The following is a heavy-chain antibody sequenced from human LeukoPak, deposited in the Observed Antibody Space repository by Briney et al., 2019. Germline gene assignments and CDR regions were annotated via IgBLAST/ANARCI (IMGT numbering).Heavy chain of an antibody. CDR1: CYTFTSYG. Sequence: GASVNVSCKASCYTFTSYGISWVRQAPGQGLEWMGWISAYNGNTNYAQKLQGRVTTTTDTSTSTAYMELRSLRSDDTAVYYCARVYYGDYGGPGDYWGQGTLVTVSP. D-gene: IGHD4-17*01. J-gene: IGHJ4*02. V-gene: IGHV1-18*01. CDR3: ARVYYGDYGGPGDY. CDR2: ISAYNGNT.